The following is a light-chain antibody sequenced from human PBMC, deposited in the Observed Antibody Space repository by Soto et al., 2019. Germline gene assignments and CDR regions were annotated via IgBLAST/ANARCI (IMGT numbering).Light chain of an antibody. V-gene: IGKV3-11*01. CDR3: HQRSNWPLT. CDR1: QSVNNY. J-gene: IGKJ4*01. CDR2: DAS. Sequence: EIVLTQSPATLSLSPGERATLSCRASQSVNNYLAWYQQKPGQAPRLLIYDASSRATDIPARFSGSGSGTDFTLTISSLEPEDSATYYCHQRSNWPLTFGGGTKVEIK.